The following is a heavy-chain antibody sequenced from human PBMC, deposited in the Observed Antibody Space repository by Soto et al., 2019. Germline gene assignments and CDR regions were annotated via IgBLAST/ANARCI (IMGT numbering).Heavy chain of an antibody. V-gene: IGHV4-34*01. Sequence: QVQLQQWGAGLLKPSETLSLTCAVYGGSFSGYYWSWIRQPPGKGLEWIGEINHSGSTNYNPSLKSRVTISVDTSKNQFSLKLSSVTAADTAVYYCARAFIGYSYGYRVGYYGMDVWGQGTTVTVSS. CDR2: INHSGST. CDR3: ARAFIGYSYGYRVGYYGMDV. D-gene: IGHD5-18*01. CDR1: GGSFSGYY. J-gene: IGHJ6*02.